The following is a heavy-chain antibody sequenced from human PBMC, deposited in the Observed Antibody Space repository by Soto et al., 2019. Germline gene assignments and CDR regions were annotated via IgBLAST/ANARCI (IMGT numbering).Heavy chain of an antibody. V-gene: IGHV3-23*01. CDR3: AKDRANLAYCGGDCYF. D-gene: IGHD2-21*02. CDR2: ISGSGGST. Sequence: RLSCAASGFTFSSYAMSWVRQAPGKGLEWVSAISGSGGSTYYADSVKGRFTISRDNSKNTLYLQMNSLRAEDTAVYYCAKDRANLAYCGGDCYFRGQGTLVTVSS. J-gene: IGHJ4*02. CDR1: GFTFSSYA.